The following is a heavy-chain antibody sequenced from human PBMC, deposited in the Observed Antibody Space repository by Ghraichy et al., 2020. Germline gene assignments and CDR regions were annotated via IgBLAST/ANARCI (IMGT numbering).Heavy chain of an antibody. CDR2: ISGSGGTT. Sequence: GGSLRLSCAASGFTFSSYAMSWVRQAPGKGLEWVSTISGSGGTTYYGDSVKGRFTISRDNSKNTLYLQMNSLRAEDTAVYYCAKYGGDSSSLLWYIDVWGKGTTVTVSS. J-gene: IGHJ6*03. D-gene: IGHD6-6*01. CDR1: GFTFSSYA. V-gene: IGHV3-23*01. CDR3: AKYGGDSSSLLWYIDV.